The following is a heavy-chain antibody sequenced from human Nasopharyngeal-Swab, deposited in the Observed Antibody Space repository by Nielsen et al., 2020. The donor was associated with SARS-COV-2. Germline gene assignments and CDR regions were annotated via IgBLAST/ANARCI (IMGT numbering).Heavy chain of an antibody. CDR3: ARLRDGYNWTPIDY. Sequence: GESLKISCAASGFTFSSYDMHWVRQATGKGLEWVSAIGTAGDPYYPGSVKGRFTISRENAKNSLYLQMNSLRAEDTAVYYCARLRDGYNWTPIDYWGQGTLVTVSS. J-gene: IGHJ4*02. CDR1: GFTFSSYD. D-gene: IGHD5-24*01. V-gene: IGHV3-13*05. CDR2: IGTAGDP.